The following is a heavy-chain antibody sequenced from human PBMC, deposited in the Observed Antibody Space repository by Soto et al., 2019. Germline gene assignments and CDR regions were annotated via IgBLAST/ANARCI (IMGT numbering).Heavy chain of an antibody. CDR3: ARVPYYYTSGTDYGMDV. CDR1: GFTFSDYY. V-gene: IGHV3-11*06. Sequence: QVQLVESGGGLVKPGGSLRLSCAASGFTFSDYYMSWIRQAPGKGLEWLSYISSSSTYTNYADSVEGRFTISRDNAKNSLYLQMNSLRAEDTAVYYCARVPYYYTSGTDYGMDVLGQGTTVTVSS. J-gene: IGHJ6*02. D-gene: IGHD3-10*01. CDR2: ISSSSTYT.